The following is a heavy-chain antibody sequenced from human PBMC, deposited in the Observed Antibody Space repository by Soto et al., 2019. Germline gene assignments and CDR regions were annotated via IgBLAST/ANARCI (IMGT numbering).Heavy chain of an antibody. D-gene: IGHD1-1*01. Sequence: QVQLVQSGAEVKKPGASVKVSCKASGYTFTSYDINWVRQATGQGLEWMGWMNPNSGNTGYAQKFQCRVTKTRNTSISTAYMELRSLRSEDTAVYYCARERTGTTSMDVWGQGTTVTVSS. CDR2: MNPNSGNT. J-gene: IGHJ6*02. CDR3: ARERTGTTSMDV. V-gene: IGHV1-8*01. CDR1: GYTFTSYD.